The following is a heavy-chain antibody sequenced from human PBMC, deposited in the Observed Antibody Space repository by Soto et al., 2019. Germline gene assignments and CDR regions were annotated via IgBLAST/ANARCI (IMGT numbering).Heavy chain of an antibody. V-gene: IGHV4-4*02. J-gene: IGHJ6*02. CDR2: MLHSGNT. CDR1: GDSVISNWW. CDR3: ARVHTPSHYYCYGMDV. D-gene: IGHD2-2*02. Sequence: SETLSLTCAVSGDSVISNWWWGWVRQSPGKGVEWIADMLHSGNTNYSPSLESRVTISVDKSKNQFSLKMNSMTAADTAVYYCARVHTPSHYYCYGMDVWGQGTTVTVSS.